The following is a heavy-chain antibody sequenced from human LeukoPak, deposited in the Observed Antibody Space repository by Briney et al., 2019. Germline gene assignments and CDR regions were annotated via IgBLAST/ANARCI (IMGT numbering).Heavy chain of an antibody. J-gene: IGHJ4*02. D-gene: IGHD3-10*01. CDR1: GFTFSSYT. Sequence: GGSLRLSCAASGFTFSSYTMNWVRQAPGKGLEWVSSITGSGPYMLYADSVKHRFTISRDNTKNLLYLEMNSLRAEDTAMYFCVRDVGAVRGEVYFDYWGQGTLVTVSS. CDR3: VRDVGAVRGEVYFDY. V-gene: IGHV3-21*06. CDR2: ITGSGPYM.